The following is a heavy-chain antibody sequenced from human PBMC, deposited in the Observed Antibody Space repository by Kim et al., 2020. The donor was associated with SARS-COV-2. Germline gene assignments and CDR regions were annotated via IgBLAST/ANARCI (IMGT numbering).Heavy chain of an antibody. Sequence: GGSLRLSCAASGFTFSSYSMNWVRQAPGKGLEWVSSISSSSSNIYYADSVKGRFTISRDNAKNSLYLQMNSLIAEDTAVYYCARDGGYSGYPEGYFDYWGQGTLVTVSP. CDR1: GFTFSSYS. CDR2: ISSSSSNI. J-gene: IGHJ4*02. CDR3: ARDGGYSGYPEGYFDY. V-gene: IGHV3-21*01. D-gene: IGHD5-12*01.